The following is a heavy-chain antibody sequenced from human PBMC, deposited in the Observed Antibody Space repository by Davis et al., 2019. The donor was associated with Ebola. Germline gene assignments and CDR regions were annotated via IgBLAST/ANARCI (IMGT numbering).Heavy chain of an antibody. J-gene: IGHJ5*02. CDR3: ARGPYDFWSGPPPSDWFDP. V-gene: IGHV1-46*01. CDR2: INPSGGST. D-gene: IGHD3-3*01. CDR1: GGTFSSYA. Sequence: ASVKVSCKASGGTFSSYAIRWVRQAPGQGLEWMGIINPSGGSTSYAQKFQGRVTMTRDTSTSTVYMELSSLRSEDTAVYYCARGPYDFWSGPPPSDWFDPWGQGTLVTVSS.